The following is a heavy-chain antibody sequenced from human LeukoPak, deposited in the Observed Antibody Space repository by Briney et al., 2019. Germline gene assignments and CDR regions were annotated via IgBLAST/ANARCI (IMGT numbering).Heavy chain of an antibody. J-gene: IGHJ4*02. CDR3: ARVALNYYGSGSSPLDY. Sequence: SETLSLTCTVSGGSISSYYWSWIRQPPGKGLEWIGYIYYSGSTNYNPSLKSRVTISVDTSKNQFSLKLSSVTAADTAVYYCARVALNYYGSGSSPLDYWGQGTLVTVSS. D-gene: IGHD3-10*01. CDR1: GGSISSYY. V-gene: IGHV4-59*08. CDR2: IYYSGST.